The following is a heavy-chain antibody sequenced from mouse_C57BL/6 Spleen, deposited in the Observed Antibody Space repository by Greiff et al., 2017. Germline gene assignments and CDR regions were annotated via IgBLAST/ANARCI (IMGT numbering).Heavy chain of an antibody. V-gene: IGHV1-15*01. CDR1: GYTFTDYE. J-gene: IGHJ2*01. D-gene: IGHD2-3*01. CDR2: IDPETGGT. CDR3: TGYDVAFDY. Sequence: QVQLQQSGPELVRPGASVTLSCKASGYTFTDYEMHWVKQTPVHGLEWIGAIDPETGGTAYNQKFKGKAILTADKSSSTAYMELRSLTSEDSAVYYCTGYDVAFDYWGQGTTLTVSS.